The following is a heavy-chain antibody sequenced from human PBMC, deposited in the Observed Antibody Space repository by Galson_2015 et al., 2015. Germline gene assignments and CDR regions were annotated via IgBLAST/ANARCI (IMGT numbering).Heavy chain of an antibody. Sequence: SLRLSCAASEFTFDDYAMHWVRQAPGKGLEWVSGISWNSGSIGYADSVKGRFTISRDNAKNSLYLQMNSLRAEDTALYYCAKDITSRRGIVVVPAAMRGYYYYYMDVWGQGTLVTVSS. CDR1: EFTFDDYA. J-gene: IGHJ6*03. D-gene: IGHD2-2*01. V-gene: IGHV3-9*01. CDR2: ISWNSGSI. CDR3: AKDITSRRGIVVVPAAMRGYYYYYMDV.